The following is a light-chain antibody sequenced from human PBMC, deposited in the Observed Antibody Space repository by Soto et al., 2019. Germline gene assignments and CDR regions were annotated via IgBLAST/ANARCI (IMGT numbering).Light chain of an antibody. CDR3: QSYDISLRGNV. V-gene: IGLV1-40*01. J-gene: IGLJ1*01. CDR1: SSNIGAGFD. CDR2: GNS. Sequence: QAVVTQPPSVSGAPGQRVIMSCTGSSSNIGAGFDVHWYQQLPGSAPTLLIFGNSNRPTGVPDRFSASKGGTSASLTITGLQADDEADYYCQSYDISLRGNVFGPGTKLTVL.